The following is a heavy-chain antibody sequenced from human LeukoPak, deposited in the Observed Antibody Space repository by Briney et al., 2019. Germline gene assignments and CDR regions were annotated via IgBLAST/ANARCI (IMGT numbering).Heavy chain of an antibody. CDR1: GFTFSNAW. V-gene: IGHV3-15*01. Sequence: PGGSLRLSCAASGFTFSNAWMSWVRQAPGKGLEWVGRIKSKTDGGTTDYAAPVKGRFTISRDDSKNTLYLQMNSLKTEDTAVYYCTTDRIVGAKPFDYWGQGTLVTVSS. J-gene: IGHJ4*02. CDR3: TTDRIVGAKPFDY. D-gene: IGHD1-26*01. CDR2: IKSKTDGGTT.